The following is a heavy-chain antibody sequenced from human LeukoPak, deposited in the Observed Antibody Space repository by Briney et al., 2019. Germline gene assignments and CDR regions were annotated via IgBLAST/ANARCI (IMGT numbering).Heavy chain of an antibody. D-gene: IGHD6-13*01. J-gene: IGHJ5*02. Sequence: GESLQISCKGSGYSFANYWIGWVRQMPGKGLEWMAIVYPGDSDTRYNPSFQGQVTTSVDKSISTAYLQWSSLKASDTAMYYCARLLTSGSNIRDWFDPWGQGALVTVSS. CDR1: GYSFANYW. CDR2: VYPGDSDT. V-gene: IGHV5-51*01. CDR3: ARLLTSGSNIRDWFDP.